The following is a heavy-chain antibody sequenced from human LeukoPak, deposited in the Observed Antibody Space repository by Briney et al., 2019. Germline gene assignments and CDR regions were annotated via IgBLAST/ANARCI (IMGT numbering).Heavy chain of an antibody. CDR1: GFTFSSYW. J-gene: IGHJ4*02. CDR3: ARDWGVVAPLDY. Sequence: GGSLRLSCAASGFTFSSYWMSWVRLAPGKGLEWVANIKEDGSERYYVDSVKGRFTISRDNAKNSLYLQMNSLRAEDTAVYYCARDWGVVAPLDYWGQGTLVTVSS. CDR2: IKEDGSER. D-gene: IGHD2-2*01. V-gene: IGHV3-7*01.